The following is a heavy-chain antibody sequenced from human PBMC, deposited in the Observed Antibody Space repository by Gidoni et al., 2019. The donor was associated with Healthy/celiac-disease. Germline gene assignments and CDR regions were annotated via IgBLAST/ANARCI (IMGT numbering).Heavy chain of an antibody. CDR2: IYYSGST. J-gene: IGHJ6*03. Sequence: QVQLQESGPGLVKPSQTLSLTCTVSGGSISRGDYYWSWIRQPPGKGLEWIGYIYYSGSTYYNPSLKSRVTISVDTFKNQFSLKLSSVTAADTAVYYCARGYFFAAAGRNYYMDVWGKGTTVTVSS. D-gene: IGHD6-13*01. CDR1: GGSISRGDYY. V-gene: IGHV4-30-4*01. CDR3: ARGYFFAAAGRNYYMDV.